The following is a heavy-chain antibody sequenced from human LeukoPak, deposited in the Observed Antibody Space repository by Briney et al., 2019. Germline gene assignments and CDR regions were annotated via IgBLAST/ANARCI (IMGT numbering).Heavy chain of an antibody. J-gene: IGHJ4*02. V-gene: IGHV3-7*03. CDR1: GFTFSNYA. D-gene: IGHD3-10*01. Sequence: PGASLRLSCAASGFTFSNYAMSWVRQAPGKGLEWVANIKQDGSEKYYVDSVKGRFTISRDNAKNSLYLQMNSLRAEDTAVYYCARRHGELFNYWGQGTLVTVSS. CDR3: ARRHGELFNY. CDR2: IKQDGSEK.